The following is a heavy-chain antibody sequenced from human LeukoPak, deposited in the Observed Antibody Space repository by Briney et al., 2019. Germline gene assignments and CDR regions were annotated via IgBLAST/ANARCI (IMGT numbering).Heavy chain of an antibody. D-gene: IGHD1-26*01. CDR2: IYNSGST. CDR1: GGSISSYY. CDR3: ARWNSGSSSFDS. J-gene: IGHJ4*02. Sequence: PSETLTLSCSVSGGSISSYYWSWIRQPAGKGLEWIGRIYNSGSTNYNPSLKSRVTISVDKSKNQFSLKLSSVTAADTAVYYCARWNSGSSSFDSWGQGTLVTVSS. V-gene: IGHV4-4*07.